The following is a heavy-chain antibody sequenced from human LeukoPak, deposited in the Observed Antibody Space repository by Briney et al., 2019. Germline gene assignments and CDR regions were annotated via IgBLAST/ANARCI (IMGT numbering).Heavy chain of an antibody. J-gene: IGHJ4*02. CDR1: GFTFSNYW. D-gene: IGHD3-10*01. Sequence: PGRSLRLSCAASGFTFSNYWMHWVRHVPGKGLVWVSNINTGGSIRNYTDSVKGRFTISRDNAKETLYLQMDSLRAEDTAVYYCARDLRGPRDSWGQGTLVIVSS. V-gene: IGHV3-74*01. CDR3: ARDLRGPRDS. CDR2: INTGGSIR.